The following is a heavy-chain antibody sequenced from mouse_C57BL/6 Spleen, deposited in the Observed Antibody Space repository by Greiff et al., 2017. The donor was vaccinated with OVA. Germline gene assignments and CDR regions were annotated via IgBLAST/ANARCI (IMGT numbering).Heavy chain of an antibody. V-gene: IGHV14-2*01. CDR3: ASTVVATEDYFDY. D-gene: IGHD1-1*01. Sequence: VQLQQSGAELVKPGASVKLSCTASGFNFKDYYMHWVKQRPEQGLEWIGRIDPEDGETKYAPKFKGKATITTDTSSNTAYLQLSSLTSEDAAVYYCASTVVATEDYFDYWGQGTTVTVSS. CDR2: IDPEDGET. CDR1: GFNFKDYY. J-gene: IGHJ2*01.